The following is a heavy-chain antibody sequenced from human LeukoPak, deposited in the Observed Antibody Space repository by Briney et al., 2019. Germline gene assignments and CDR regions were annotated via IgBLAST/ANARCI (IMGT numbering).Heavy chain of an antibody. CDR3: ARSDYDILTGYYVDY. CDR1: DDSITMYY. CDR2: IYTSGST. Sequence: SETLSLTCTVSDDSITMYYWTWIRQPAGKGLEWIGRIYTSGSTNYNPSLKSRVTISVDTSKNQFSLKLSSVTAADTAVYYCARSDYDILTGYYVDYWGQGTLVTVSS. J-gene: IGHJ4*02. D-gene: IGHD3-9*01. V-gene: IGHV4-4*07.